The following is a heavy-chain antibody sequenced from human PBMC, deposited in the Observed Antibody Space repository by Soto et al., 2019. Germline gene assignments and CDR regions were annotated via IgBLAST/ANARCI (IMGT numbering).Heavy chain of an antibody. CDR3: ARPGAITMVRGVQNGVEP. V-gene: IGHV3-23*01. D-gene: IGHD3-10*01. J-gene: IGHJ5*02. CDR2: ISVSGGST. Sequence: GGSLRLSCAASGFTFSSYAMSWVSQAPGKGLEWVSAISVSGGSTYYADSVKGRFTISRDNPKNTLYLQMNSLRAEDTAVYYCARPGAITMVRGVQNGVEPWGQGTLVTVSS. CDR1: GFTFSSYA.